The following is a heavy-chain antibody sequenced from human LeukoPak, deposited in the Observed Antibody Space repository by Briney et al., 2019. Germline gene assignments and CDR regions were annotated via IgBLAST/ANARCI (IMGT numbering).Heavy chain of an antibody. CDR1: GFSLSNYV. CDR3: ATHSVYYSPFDY. Sequence: GGSLRLSCVGSGFSLSNYVMSWVRQAPGKGLDWVSAISNSGDDTYSADSVKGRFTISRDNSKNTVYLQMSSLRAEDTAVYYCATHSVYYSPFDYWGQGTPVTVSS. D-gene: IGHD3-22*01. V-gene: IGHV3-23*01. J-gene: IGHJ4*02. CDR2: ISNSGDDT.